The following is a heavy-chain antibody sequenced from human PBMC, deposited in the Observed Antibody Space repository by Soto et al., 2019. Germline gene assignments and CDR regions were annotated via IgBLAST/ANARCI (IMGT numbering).Heavy chain of an antibody. J-gene: IGHJ4*02. CDR1: GGSISSGGYY. V-gene: IGHV4-31*03. D-gene: IGHD5-18*01. Sequence: SETLSLTCTVSGGSISSGGYYWSWIRQHPGKGLEWIGYIYYSGSTYYNPSLKSRVTISVDTSKNQFSLKLSSVTAADTAVYYCAGYSYGQFDYWGQGTLVTVSS. CDR3: AGYSYGQFDY. CDR2: IYYSGST.